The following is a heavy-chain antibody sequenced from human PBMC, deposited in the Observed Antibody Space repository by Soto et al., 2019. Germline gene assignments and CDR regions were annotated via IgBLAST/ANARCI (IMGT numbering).Heavy chain of an antibody. CDR2: TGSGTGPG. CDR1: GGSLSTNP. Sequence: ASVKVSCKASGGSLSTNPISWVRQAPGQGLEWMGGTGSGTGPGNHAQKFQGRLTVTADKSTSTVYMELTNLSSEDTAVYYCARRDSGGFYRFFDYWGQGTLVTVSS. D-gene: IGHD2-15*01. J-gene: IGHJ4*02. CDR3: ARRDSGGFYRFFDY. V-gene: IGHV1-69*06.